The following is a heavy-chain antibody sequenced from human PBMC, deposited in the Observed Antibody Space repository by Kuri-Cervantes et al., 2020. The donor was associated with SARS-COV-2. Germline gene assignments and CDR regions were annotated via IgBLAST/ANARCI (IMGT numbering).Heavy chain of an antibody. Sequence: ASVKVSCKASGYTFTSQYLHWVRQAPGQGLEWMGIINPSGGSTSYAQKFQGRVTMTGDTSTSTVYMELSSLRSEDTAVYYCATEYAIRAYDSSGYYGFYWGQGTLVTVSS. CDR1: GYTFTSQY. CDR2: INPSGGST. CDR3: ATEYAIRAYDSSGYYGFY. V-gene: IGHV1-46*01. D-gene: IGHD3-22*01. J-gene: IGHJ4*02.